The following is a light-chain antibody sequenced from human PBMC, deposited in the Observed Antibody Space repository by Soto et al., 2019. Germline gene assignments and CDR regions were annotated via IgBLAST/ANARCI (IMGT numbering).Light chain of an antibody. CDR1: QSVSSSY. CDR2: GAS. J-gene: IGKJ1*01. CDR3: QQYETFSGT. V-gene: IGKV3D-7*01. Sequence: PGERVTLSCRASQSVSSSYLTWYQQKPGQAPRLLIYGASTRATGIPARFSGSGSGTDFTLTISSLQPEDFAVYYCQQYETFSGTFGPGTKVEI.